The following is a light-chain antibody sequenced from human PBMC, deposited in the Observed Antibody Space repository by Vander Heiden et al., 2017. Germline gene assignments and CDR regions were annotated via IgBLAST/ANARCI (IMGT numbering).Light chain of an antibody. CDR1: QSVSSDY. CDR2: GAS. J-gene: IGKJ4*01. CDR3: QQYGITPLS. V-gene: IGKV3-20*01. Sequence: EIVLTQSPGTLSLSPGERATLFCRASQSVSSDYLGWYQQKPGQTPRLLIYGASSRATDIPDRFSGSGSGTDFTLTISRLEPEDCAVYYCQQYGITPLSFGGGTKVEIK.